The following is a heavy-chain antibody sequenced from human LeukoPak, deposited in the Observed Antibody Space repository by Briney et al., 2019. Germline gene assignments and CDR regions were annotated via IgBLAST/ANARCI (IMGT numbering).Heavy chain of an antibody. CDR2: INHSGST. CDR1: GFTVSSNY. Sequence: GSLRLSCAASGFTVSSNYMSWVRQAPGKGLEWIGEINHSGSTNYNPSLKSRVTISVDTSKNQFSLKLSSVTAADTAVYYCARGRYSRYFDLWGRGTLVTVSS. D-gene: IGHD6-13*01. V-gene: IGHV4-34*01. CDR3: ARGRYSRYFDL. J-gene: IGHJ2*01.